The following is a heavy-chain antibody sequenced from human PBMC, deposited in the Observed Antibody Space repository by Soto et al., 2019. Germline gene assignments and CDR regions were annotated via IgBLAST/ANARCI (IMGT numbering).Heavy chain of an antibody. CDR2: IYRSGST. Sequence: SETLSLTCTVAGDSVRNQYWSWIRRPPGRGLEWIGYIYRSGSTKYNPSLKSRLTISVDTSKNQFSLKLSSVTAADTAVYYCARTLDYGHMDVWGKGTTVTSP. CDR1: GDSVRNQY. D-gene: IGHD3-16*01. V-gene: IGHV4-4*09. CDR3: ARTLDYGHMDV. J-gene: IGHJ6*03.